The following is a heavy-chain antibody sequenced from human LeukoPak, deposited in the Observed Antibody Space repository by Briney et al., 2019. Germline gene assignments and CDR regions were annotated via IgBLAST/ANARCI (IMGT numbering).Heavy chain of an antibody. Sequence: GRSLRLSCAASGFIFHDYAMHWVRQAPGKGLEWVSSVSRNRDIIAYADSVRGRFTISRDNDQNSLYLEMTSLRVEDTALYYCVKSGGYYYMDAWGKGTTVIVSS. J-gene: IGHJ6*03. CDR2: VSRNRDII. CDR3: VKSGGYYYMDA. D-gene: IGHD2-15*01. CDR1: GFIFHDYA. V-gene: IGHV3-9*01.